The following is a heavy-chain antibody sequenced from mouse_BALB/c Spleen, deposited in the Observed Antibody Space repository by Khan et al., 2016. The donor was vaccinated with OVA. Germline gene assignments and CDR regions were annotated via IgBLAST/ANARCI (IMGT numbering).Heavy chain of an antibody. CDR2: INPTYGYT. CDR1: GYTFTTYC. Sequence: QVQLKQSGTELVKPGASVKMSCKASGYTFTTYCMHWVKQRPGQGLEWIGDINPTYGYTNYNEKFKDKATLSEDKSSSTAYMELSSLTSEDSAVKCGAGDRFAYWGQGTMVTVSA. CDR3: AGDRFAY. V-gene: IGHV1-7*01. J-gene: IGHJ3*01.